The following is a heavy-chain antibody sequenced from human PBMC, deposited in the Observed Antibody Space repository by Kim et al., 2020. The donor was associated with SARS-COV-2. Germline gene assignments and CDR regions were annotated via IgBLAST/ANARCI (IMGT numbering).Heavy chain of an antibody. J-gene: IGHJ4*02. D-gene: IGHD3-3*01. CDR3: GTIFGVVPSEIDY. V-gene: IGHV4-39*01. Sequence: YTRTLKSRVTISVDTSKNQCSLKLSSVTAADTAVYYCGTIFGVVPSEIDYWGQGTLVTVSS.